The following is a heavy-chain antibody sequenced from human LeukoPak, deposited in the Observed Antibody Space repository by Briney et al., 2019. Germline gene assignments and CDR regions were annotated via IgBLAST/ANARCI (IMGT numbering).Heavy chain of an antibody. Sequence: PSETLSLTCTVSGGSISSYYWSWIRQPAGKGLEWIGRIYTSGSTNYNPSLKSRVTMSVDTSKNQFSPKLSSVTAADTAVYYCASGYYDSSGYFVDYWGQGTLVTVSS. CDR2: IYTSGST. CDR1: GGSISSYY. D-gene: IGHD3-22*01. CDR3: ASGYYDSSGYFVDY. J-gene: IGHJ4*02. V-gene: IGHV4-4*07.